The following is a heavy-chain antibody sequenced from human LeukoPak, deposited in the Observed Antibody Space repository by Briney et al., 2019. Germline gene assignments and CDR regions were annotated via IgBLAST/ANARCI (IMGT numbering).Heavy chain of an antibody. Sequence: ASGKACCTVSGSSLSESSLYCVRQAPGKGLEWMGGFDVIDSETFYAQKFQGRVTMTEDSSTDTAYMELRSLTSDDTALYYCAAGRPYSLLDYWGQGTLVTVSS. CDR2: FDVIDSET. J-gene: IGHJ4*02. CDR1: GSSLSESS. V-gene: IGHV1-24*01. CDR3: AAGRPYSLLDY. D-gene: IGHD5-18*01.